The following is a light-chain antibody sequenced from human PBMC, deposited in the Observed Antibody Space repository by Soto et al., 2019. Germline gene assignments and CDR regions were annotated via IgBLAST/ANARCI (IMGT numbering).Light chain of an antibody. CDR2: GAS. CDR1: QSVSTN. J-gene: IGKJ2*01. CDR3: QQYNDWPSNT. V-gene: IGKV3-15*01. Sequence: EIEMTQSPATLPVSPGERATLSCRASQSVSTNLAWYQQKPGQAPRLLIYGASTRAPGFPARFTGSGSGTEFTLTIRSLQSEDFAVYYCQQYNDWPSNTFGQGTKVHIK.